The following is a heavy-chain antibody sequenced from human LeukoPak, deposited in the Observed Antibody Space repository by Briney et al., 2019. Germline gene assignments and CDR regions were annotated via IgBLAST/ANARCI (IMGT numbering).Heavy chain of an antibody. Sequence: GGSLRLSCAASGFTFSSYSINWVRQAPGQGLEWVSAISGSGGSTYYADSVKGRFTISRDNSKNTLYLQMNSLRAEDTAVYYCANYRDYEWFDPWGQGTLVTVSS. J-gene: IGHJ5*02. V-gene: IGHV3-23*01. CDR3: ANYRDYEWFDP. CDR1: GFTFSSYS. CDR2: ISGSGGST. D-gene: IGHD5-12*01.